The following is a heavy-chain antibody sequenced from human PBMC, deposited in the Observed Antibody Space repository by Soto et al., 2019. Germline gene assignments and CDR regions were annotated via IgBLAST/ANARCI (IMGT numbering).Heavy chain of an antibody. CDR1: GFDFSTYA. CDR3: ARDSVTRVSSDIPGMDV. Sequence: EVRLLESGGGLVQPGGSLRLSCVASGFDFSTYAMSWVRQAPGKGLEWVSVIGEGGVSRVYADAVKGRFTISRDNSKNTLYLPMTSPRVHDTAMYYCARDSVTRVSSDIPGMDVWGQGTTVSVSS. J-gene: IGHJ6*02. D-gene: IGHD3-10*01. CDR2: IGEGGVSR. V-gene: IGHV3-23*01.